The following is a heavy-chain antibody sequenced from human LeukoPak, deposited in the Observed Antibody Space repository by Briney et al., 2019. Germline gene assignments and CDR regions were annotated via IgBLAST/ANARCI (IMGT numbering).Heavy chain of an antibody. CDR3: ARKATAATYFDY. CDR2: IYTSGIT. CDR1: DYSINSGHY. D-gene: IGHD2-15*01. V-gene: IGHV4-38-2*01. Sequence: SETLSLTCAVSDYSINSGHYWGWIRQPPGKGLEWIGRIYTSGITNYNPSLKSRVTMSVDTSKNQFSLKLTSVTAADTAVYFCARKATAATYFDYWGQGTLVTVSS. J-gene: IGHJ4*02.